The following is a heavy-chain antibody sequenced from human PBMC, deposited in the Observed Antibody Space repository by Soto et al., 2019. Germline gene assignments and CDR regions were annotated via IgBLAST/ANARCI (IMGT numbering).Heavy chain of an antibody. CDR2: ISSSGSII. V-gene: IGHV3-11*01. CDR1: GFTFSDYY. Sequence: GASLRLSCAASGFTFSDYYMSWIRQAPGKGLEWVSYISSSGSIIYYADSVKGRFTISRDNAKNSLYLQMNSLRAEDTAVYYCARDRGSGSYYGRLDAFDIWGQGTMVTVSS. D-gene: IGHD1-26*01. J-gene: IGHJ3*02. CDR3: ARDRGSGSYYGRLDAFDI.